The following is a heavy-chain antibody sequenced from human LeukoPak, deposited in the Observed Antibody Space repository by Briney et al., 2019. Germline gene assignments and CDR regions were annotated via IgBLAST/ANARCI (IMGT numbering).Heavy chain of an antibody. D-gene: IGHD6-13*01. CDR3: ARVGSSSWYPHKTPFDY. V-gene: IGHV4-61*01. CDR2: IYYSGST. J-gene: IGHJ4*02. Sequence: SETLSLTCTVSGGSVSSGSYYWSWIRQPPGKGLEWIGYIYYSGSTNYNPSLKSRVTISVDTSKNQFSLKLSSVTAADTAVYYCARVGSSSWYPHKTPFDYWGQGTLVTVSS. CDR1: GGSVSSGSYY.